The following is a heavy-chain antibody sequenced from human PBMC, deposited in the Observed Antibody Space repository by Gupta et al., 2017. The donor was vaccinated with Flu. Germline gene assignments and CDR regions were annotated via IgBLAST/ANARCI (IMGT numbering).Heavy chain of an antibody. CDR2: ISSSGTKT. V-gene: IGHV3-11*01. J-gene: IGHJ6*02. CDR1: AFTFSDSY. D-gene: IGHD3-22*01. CDR3: ARDDYRRGYYHGMDV. Sequence: QVRLVEAGGGLVKPGGSLRPSCAASAFTFSDSYMSWVRQAPGKGLEWIGYISSSGTKTYYADSVRGRITVSRDNAKSLVFLQMNRLRDDDTAVYYCARDDYRRGYYHGMDVWGQGTTVSV.